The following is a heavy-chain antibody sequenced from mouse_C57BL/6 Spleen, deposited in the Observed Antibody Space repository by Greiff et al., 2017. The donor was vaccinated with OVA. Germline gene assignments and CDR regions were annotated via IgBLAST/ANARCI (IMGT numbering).Heavy chain of an antibody. D-gene: IGHD1-1*01. CDR3: ARGYGSSLGAMDY. Sequence: QVQLQQSGPELVKPGASVKISCKASGYSFTSYYIHWVKQRPGQGLEWIGWIYPGSGNTKYNEKFKGKATLTADTSSSTAYMQLSSLTSEDSAVYYCARGYGSSLGAMDYWGQGTSVTVSS. J-gene: IGHJ4*01. V-gene: IGHV1-66*01. CDR1: GYSFTSYY. CDR2: IYPGSGNT.